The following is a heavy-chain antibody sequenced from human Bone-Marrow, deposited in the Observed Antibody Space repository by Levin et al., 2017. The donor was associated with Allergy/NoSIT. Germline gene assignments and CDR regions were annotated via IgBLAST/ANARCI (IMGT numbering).Heavy chain of an antibody. Sequence: GESLKISCAASGFTFSSYSMNWVRQAPGKGLEWVSSISSSSSYIYYADSVKGRFTISRDNAKNSLYLQMNSLRAEDTAVYYCARGRIAAAGTGDYWGQGTLVTVSS. CDR1: GFTFSSYS. D-gene: IGHD6-13*01. J-gene: IGHJ4*02. CDR2: ISSSSSYI. V-gene: IGHV3-21*01. CDR3: ARGRIAAAGTGDY.